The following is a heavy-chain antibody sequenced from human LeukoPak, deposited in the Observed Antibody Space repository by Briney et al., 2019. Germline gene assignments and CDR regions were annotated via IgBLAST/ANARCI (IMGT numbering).Heavy chain of an antibody. CDR1: GFTFSSYA. CDR3: AKDRVVVAAIYLDY. J-gene: IGHJ4*02. V-gene: IGHV3-23*01. CDR2: ISGSGGST. Sequence: GGSLRLSCAASGFTFSSYAMSWVRQAPGKGLEWVSAISGSGGSTYYADSVKGRFTISRDSSKNTLYLQMNSLRAEDTAVYYCAKDRVVVAAIYLDYWGQGTLVTVSS. D-gene: IGHD2-15*01.